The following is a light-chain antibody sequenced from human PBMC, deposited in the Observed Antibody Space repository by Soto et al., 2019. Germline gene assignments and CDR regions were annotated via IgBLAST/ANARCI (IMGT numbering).Light chain of an antibody. CDR3: QQYNSYPWT. Sequence: IQMTQSPSTLSASVGDRVTTTCRASQSISSWLAWYQQKPGKAPKLLIYKASSLESGVPSRFSGSGSGTEFTLTISSLQPDDFATYYCQQYNSYPWTFGQGAMVDI. CDR2: KAS. CDR1: QSISSW. V-gene: IGKV1-5*03. J-gene: IGKJ1*01.